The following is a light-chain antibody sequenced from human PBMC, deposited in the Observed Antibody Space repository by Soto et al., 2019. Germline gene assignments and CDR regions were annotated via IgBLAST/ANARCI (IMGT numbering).Light chain of an antibody. CDR2: DVS. Sequence: QSVLTQPPSVSGSPGQSVTISCTGTSSDVGSYIRVSWYQQPPGTAPKLMIYDVSNRPSGVPDRFSGSKSGNTASLTISGLQAEDEADYYCSSYTSSSTYVFGTGTKVPVL. J-gene: IGLJ1*01. V-gene: IGLV2-18*02. CDR1: SSDVGSYIR. CDR3: SSYTSSSTYV.